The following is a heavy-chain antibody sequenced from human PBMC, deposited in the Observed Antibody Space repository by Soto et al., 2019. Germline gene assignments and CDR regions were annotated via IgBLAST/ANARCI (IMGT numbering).Heavy chain of an antibody. V-gene: IGHV1-3*01. CDR2: INAGNGNT. CDR3: ALLEWELVSGYYYYGMDV. J-gene: IGHJ6*02. CDR1: GYTFTSYA. Sequence: ASVEVSCKASGYTFTSYAIHWVRQAPGQRLEWMGWINAGNGNTKYSQKFQGRVTITRDTSASTAYMELSSLRSEDTAVYYCALLEWELVSGYYYYGMDVWGQGTTVTVSS. D-gene: IGHD1-26*01.